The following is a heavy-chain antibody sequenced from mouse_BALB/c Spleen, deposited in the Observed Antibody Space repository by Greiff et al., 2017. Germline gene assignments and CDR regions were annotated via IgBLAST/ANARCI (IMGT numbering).Heavy chain of an antibody. D-gene: IGHD2-14*01. CDR2: ISYSGST. V-gene: IGHV3-2*02. CDR1: GYSITSDYA. Sequence: EVKLVESGPGLVKPSQSLSLTCTVTGYSITSDYAWNWIRQFPGNKLEWMGYISYSGSTSYNPSLKSRISITRDTSKNQFFLQLNSVTTEDTATYYCARGGYGFAYWGQGTLVTVSA. CDR3: ARGGYGFAY. J-gene: IGHJ3*01.